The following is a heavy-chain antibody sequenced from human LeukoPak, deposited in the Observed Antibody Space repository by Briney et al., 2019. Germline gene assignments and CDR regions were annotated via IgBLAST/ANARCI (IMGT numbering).Heavy chain of an antibody. V-gene: IGHV4-34*01. D-gene: IGHD6-19*01. J-gene: IGHJ4*02. CDR3: ARGGWLSGDY. Sequence: SETLSLTCAVYGGSFSGYYWSWIRQPPGKGLEWIGEINHSGSTNYNPSLKSRVTISVDTSKNQFSLKLSSVTAADTAVYYCARGGWLSGDYWGQGTLVTVSS. CDR1: GGSFSGYY. CDR2: INHSGST.